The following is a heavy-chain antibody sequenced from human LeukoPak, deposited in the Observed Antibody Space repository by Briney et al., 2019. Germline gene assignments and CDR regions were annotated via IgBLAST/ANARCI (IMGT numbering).Heavy chain of an antibody. CDR2: ISSSSSYI. CDR1: GFTFSSYS. V-gene: IGHV3-21*01. CDR3: ARAPSREAGTFDY. J-gene: IGHJ4*02. D-gene: IGHD6-25*01. Sequence: PGGSLRLSCAASGFTFSSYSMNWVRQAPGKGLEWVSSISSSSSYIYYADSVKGRFTISRDNAKNSLYLQMNSLRAEDTAVYYCARAPSREAGTFDYWGQGTLVTVSS.